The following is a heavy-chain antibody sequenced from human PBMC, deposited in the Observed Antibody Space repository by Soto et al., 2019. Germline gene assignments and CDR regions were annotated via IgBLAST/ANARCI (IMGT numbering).Heavy chain of an antibody. CDR1: GGTFSSYT. D-gene: IGHD1-7*01. V-gene: IGHV1-69*02. CDR2: IIPFLAIA. J-gene: IGHJ3*02. Sequence: QVQLVQSGAEVKKPGSSVKVSCKASGGTFSSYTISWVRQAPGQGLEWMGRIIPFLAIANYAQKFQDRATITADKSTSTAYMELTSLTSEDTAVYYCAQSITGTTFGTFDIWGQGTMVTVSS. CDR3: AQSITGTTFGTFDI.